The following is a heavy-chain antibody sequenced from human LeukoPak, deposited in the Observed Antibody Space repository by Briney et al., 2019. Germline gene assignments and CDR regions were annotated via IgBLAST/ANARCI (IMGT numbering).Heavy chain of an antibody. J-gene: IGHJ4*02. Sequence: HGESLKISCKGSGHSFTSYWIGWVRQMPGKGLEWMGIIYPGDSDTRYSPSFQGQVTISADKSISTAYLQWSSLKASDTAMYYCARRIAAAAYYFDYWGQGTLVTVSS. CDR3: ARRIAAAAYYFDY. D-gene: IGHD6-13*01. V-gene: IGHV5-51*01. CDR1: GHSFTSYW. CDR2: IYPGDSDT.